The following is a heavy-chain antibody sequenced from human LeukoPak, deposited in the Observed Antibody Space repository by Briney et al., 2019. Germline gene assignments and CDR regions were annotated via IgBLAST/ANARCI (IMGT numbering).Heavy chain of an antibody. V-gene: IGHV3-23*01. Sequence: QSGGSLRLSCAASGFTFSSYGMSWVRQAPGKGLEWVSTISGTGANTYYADSVKGRFTISRDNFKSTLYLQMNSLRVEDAAVYYCAKRRYDTSSLDRFDPWGQGTLVTVSS. J-gene: IGHJ5*02. CDR2: ISGTGANT. CDR1: GFTFSSYG. D-gene: IGHD6-13*01. CDR3: AKRRYDTSSLDRFDP.